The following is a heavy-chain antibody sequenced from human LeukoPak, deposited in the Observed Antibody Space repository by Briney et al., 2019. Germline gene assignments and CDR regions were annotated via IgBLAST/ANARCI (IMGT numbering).Heavy chain of an antibody. J-gene: IGHJ4*02. CDR3: AKGALMVGALRPRPSWFDY. CDR1: GFTFSSYA. D-gene: IGHD1-26*01. V-gene: IGHV3-23*01. CDR2: ISGSGGST. Sequence: GGSLRLSCAASGFTFSSYAMSWVRQAPGKGLEWVSAISGSGGSTYYADSVKGRFTISRDNSKNTLYLQMNSLRAEDTAVYYCAKGALMVGALRPRPSWFDYWGQGTLVTVSS.